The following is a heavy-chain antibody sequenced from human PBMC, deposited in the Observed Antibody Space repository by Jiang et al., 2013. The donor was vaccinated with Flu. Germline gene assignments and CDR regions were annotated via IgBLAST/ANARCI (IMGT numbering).Heavy chain of an antibody. J-gene: IGHJ3*01. CDR1: GGSISSRSHH. CDR2: IYYSGNT. CDR3: ARHPQPFEQWLIRPGTIGGAFDV. Sequence: GSGLVKPSETLSLTCTVSGGSISSRSHHWGWIRQPPGKGLEWIGTIYYSGNTYYNPSLKSRVTISVDTSKNQFSLKLSSVTAADTAVYFCARHPQPFEQWLIRPGTIGGAFDVWGQGTVVSVSS. D-gene: IGHD6-19*01. V-gene: IGHV4-39*01.